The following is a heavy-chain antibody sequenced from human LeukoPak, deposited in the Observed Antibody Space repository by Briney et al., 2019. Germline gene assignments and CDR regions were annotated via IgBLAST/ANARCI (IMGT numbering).Heavy chain of an antibody. V-gene: IGHV4-59*01. CDR3: ARGPGYSSSWYHYYYYYMDV. CDR1: GGSISSYY. D-gene: IGHD6-13*01. J-gene: IGHJ6*03. CDR2: IYYSGST. Sequence: PSETLSLTCTDSGGSISSYYWSWIRQPPGKGLEWIGYIYYSGSTNYNPSLKSRVTISVDTSKNQFSLKLSSVTAADTAVYYCARGPGYSSSWYHYYYYYMDVWGKGTTVTVSS.